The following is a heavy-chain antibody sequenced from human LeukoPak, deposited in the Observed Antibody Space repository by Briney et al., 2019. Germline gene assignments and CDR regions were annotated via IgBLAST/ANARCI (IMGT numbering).Heavy chain of an antibody. Sequence: ASVKVSCKASGYTFTSYYMHWVRQAPGQGLEWMGIINPSGGSTSYAQKFQGRVTMTRDSSTSTVYMELSSLRSEHTAVYYCARQLIQNYYFDYWGQGTLVTVSS. D-gene: IGHD5-18*01. J-gene: IGHJ4*02. CDR3: ARQLIQNYYFDY. V-gene: IGHV1-46*01. CDR2: INPSGGST. CDR1: GYTFTSYY.